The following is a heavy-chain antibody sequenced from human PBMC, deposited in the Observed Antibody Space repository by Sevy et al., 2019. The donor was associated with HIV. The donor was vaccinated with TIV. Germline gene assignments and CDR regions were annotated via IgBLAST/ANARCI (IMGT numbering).Heavy chain of an antibody. J-gene: IGHJ6*02. Sequence: ASVKVSCKASGYTFTSYGISWVRQAPGQGLEWMGWISAYNGNTNYAQKLQGRVTMTTDTSTSTAYMELRSLRSDDTAVYYCARGSSIALGWYYYYGMDVWGQGTTVTVSS. CDR3: ARGSSIALGWYYYYGMDV. V-gene: IGHV1-18*01. CDR2: ISAYNGNT. CDR1: GYTFTSYG. D-gene: IGHD6-6*01.